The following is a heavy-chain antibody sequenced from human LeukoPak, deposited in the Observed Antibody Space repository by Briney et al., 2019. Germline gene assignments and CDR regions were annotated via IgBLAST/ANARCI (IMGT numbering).Heavy chain of an antibody. CDR2: ISYDGSKK. J-gene: IGHJ4*02. Sequence: HPGRSLRLSCAASGFTFSSYGMHWVRQAPGKGLEWVAVISYDGSKKYYADSVEGRFTISRDNSKNTLYLQMNSLRAEDTAVYYCAKDQWELRAFFDYWGQGTLVTASS. CDR3: AKDQWELRAFFDY. V-gene: IGHV3-30*18. D-gene: IGHD1-26*01. CDR1: GFTFSSYG.